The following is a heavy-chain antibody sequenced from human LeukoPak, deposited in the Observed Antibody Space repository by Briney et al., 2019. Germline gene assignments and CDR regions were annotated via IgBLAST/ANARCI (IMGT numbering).Heavy chain of an antibody. V-gene: IGHV1-8*03. J-gene: IGHJ5*02. D-gene: IGHD2-2*01. Sequence: ASVKVSCKASGYTFTRYDINWVRQATGQGLEWMGWMNPNSGNTGYAQKFQGRVTITRNTSISTAYTELSSLRSEDTAVYYCARGYCSSTSCRGGWFDPWGQGTLVTVSS. CDR1: GYTFTRYD. CDR2: MNPNSGNT. CDR3: ARGYCSSTSCRGGWFDP.